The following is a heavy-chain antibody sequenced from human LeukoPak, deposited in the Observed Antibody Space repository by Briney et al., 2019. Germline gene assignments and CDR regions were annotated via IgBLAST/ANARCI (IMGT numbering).Heavy chain of an antibody. CDR1: GFTFSDYY. Sequence: SGGSLRLSCAASGFTFSDYYMSWIRQAPGKGLEWVSYISSSGSTIYYADSVKGRFTISRDNAKNSLYLQMNSLRAEDTAVYYCARDLSVGAKPDLGFDYWGQGTLVTVSS. J-gene: IGHJ4*02. CDR2: ISSSGSTI. V-gene: IGHV3-11*04. CDR3: ARDLSVGAKPDLGFDY. D-gene: IGHD1-26*01.